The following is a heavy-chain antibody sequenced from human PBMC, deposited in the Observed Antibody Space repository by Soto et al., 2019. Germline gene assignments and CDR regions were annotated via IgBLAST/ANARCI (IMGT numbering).Heavy chain of an antibody. Sequence: ASVKVSCKASGYTFTGYYMHWVRQAPGQGLEWMGWINPNSGGTNYAQKFQGRVTMTRDTSISTAYMELSRLRSDDTAVYYCAKGGIAARPYYYYGTDVWGQGTTVTVSS. J-gene: IGHJ6*02. D-gene: IGHD6-13*01. CDR3: AKGGIAARPYYYYGTDV. V-gene: IGHV1-2*02. CDR1: GYTFTGYY. CDR2: INPNSGGT.